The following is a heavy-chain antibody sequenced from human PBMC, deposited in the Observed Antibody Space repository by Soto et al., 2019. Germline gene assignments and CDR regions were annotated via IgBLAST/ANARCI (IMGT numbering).Heavy chain of an antibody. CDR1: GGSIRSGGYY. D-gene: IGHD5-18*01. CDR2: IYYSGNT. Sequence: SETLSLTCTVSGGSIRSGGYYWSWVRQNPRRGLEWIGNIYYSGNTYYNPSLKSRLTISVDTSKNRFSLNLSSVSAADTAVYYCARDRLMATAGTARHYFGLDVWGQGTTVTVSS. CDR3: ARDRLMATAGTARHYFGLDV. V-gene: IGHV4-31*03. J-gene: IGHJ6*02.